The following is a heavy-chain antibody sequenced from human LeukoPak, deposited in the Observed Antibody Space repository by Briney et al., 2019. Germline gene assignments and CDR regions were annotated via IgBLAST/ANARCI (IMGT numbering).Heavy chain of an antibody. CDR1: GSRFTNLW. CDR2: IYPGDSDT. CDR3: ARLGYSYAPLDY. Sequence: GESLQISWKGSGSRFTNLWNGWVRQVPGKGPEWMGIIYPGDSDTRYSPSFQGQVTISADKSISTAYLQWSSLKASDTAMYYCARLGYSYAPLDYWGQGTLVTVSS. D-gene: IGHD5-18*01. V-gene: IGHV5-51*01. J-gene: IGHJ4*02.